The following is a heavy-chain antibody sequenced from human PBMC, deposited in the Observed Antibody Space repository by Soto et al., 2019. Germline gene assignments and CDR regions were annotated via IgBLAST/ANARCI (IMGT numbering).Heavy chain of an antibody. V-gene: IGHV1-58*02. J-gene: IGHJ3*02. CDR3: AAGYYDILTGYPDALDI. Sequence: SVKVSCKASGFTFTSSAMQWVRQARGQRLEWIEWIVVGSGNTNYAQKFQERVTITRDMSTSTAYMELSSLRSEDTAVYYCAAGYYDILTGYPDALDIWGQGTIVPVSS. CDR2: IVVGSGNT. D-gene: IGHD3-9*01. CDR1: GFTFTSSA.